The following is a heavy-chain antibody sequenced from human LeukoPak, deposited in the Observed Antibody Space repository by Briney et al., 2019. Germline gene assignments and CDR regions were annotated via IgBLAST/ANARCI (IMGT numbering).Heavy chain of an antibody. D-gene: IGHD3-22*01. Sequence: GGSLRLSCAASGFTFSSYSMNWVRQAPGKGLEWVSSTSSSSSYIYYADSVKGRFTISRDNAKNSLYLQMNSPRAEDTAVYYCARDYDSSGYYGGVGGYNWFDPWGQGTLVTVSS. CDR2: TSSSSSYI. J-gene: IGHJ5*02. CDR1: GFTFSSYS. V-gene: IGHV3-21*01. CDR3: ARDYDSSGYYGGVGGYNWFDP.